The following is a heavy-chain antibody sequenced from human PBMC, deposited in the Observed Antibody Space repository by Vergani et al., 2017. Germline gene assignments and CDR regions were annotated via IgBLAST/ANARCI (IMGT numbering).Heavy chain of an antibody. D-gene: IGHD2-2*02. CDR1: GDSISSNNC. V-gene: IGHV4-4*02. Sequence: QVQLQESGPGVVKPSQTLSLTCAVSGDSISSNNCWTWVRQPPGKGLEWIGEICHTEDTKYSPSLKSRVTVSVDESRNLFSLRLNSVTAADTAVYYCATIGYRRWGYYFDYWVQGILVTVSS. CDR2: ICHTEDT. CDR3: ATIGYRRWGYYFDY. J-gene: IGHJ4*02.